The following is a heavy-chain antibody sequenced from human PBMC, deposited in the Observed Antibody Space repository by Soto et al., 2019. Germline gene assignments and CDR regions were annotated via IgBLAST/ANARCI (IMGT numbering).Heavy chain of an antibody. CDR1: GFTFSSCG. D-gene: IGHD3-3*01. CDR2: ISYDGSNK. V-gene: IGHV3-30*18. CDR3: AKDRRIFDYNYYGMDV. Sequence: GGSLRLSCAASGFTFSSCGMHWVRQAPGKGLEWVAVISYDGSNKHYADSVKGRFTISRDNSKNTLYLQMNSLRAEDTAVYYCAKDRRIFDYNYYGMDVWGQGTTVTAP. J-gene: IGHJ6*02.